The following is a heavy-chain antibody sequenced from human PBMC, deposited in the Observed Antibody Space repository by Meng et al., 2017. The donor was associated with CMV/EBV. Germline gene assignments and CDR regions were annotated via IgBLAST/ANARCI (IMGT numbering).Heavy chain of an antibody. V-gene: IGHV4-39*01. CDR1: GGSFSSSSYY. D-gene: IGHD3-10*01. CDR3: ARAWEFFDY. J-gene: IGHJ4*02. Sequence: SETLSLTCAVYGGSFSSSSYYWGWIRQPPGKGLEWIGSIYYSGSTYYNPSLKSRVTISVDTSKNQFSLKLSSVTAADTAVYYCARAWEFFDYWGQGTLVTVSS. CDR2: IYYSGST.